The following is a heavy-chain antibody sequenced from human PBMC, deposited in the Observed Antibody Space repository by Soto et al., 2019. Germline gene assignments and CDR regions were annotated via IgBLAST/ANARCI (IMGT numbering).Heavy chain of an antibody. D-gene: IGHD2-21*01. J-gene: IGHJ3*02. CDR2: VTPGGTPT. Sequence: GASVKVSCKAFGYTFTRHDIHGVRQGPGQWREGMGGVTPGGTPTTFAQKFQGRVTMTRDTSTRTVYMELISLRSEDTAVYYCPRVRLTDSSSDGFDIWGQGTMVTVSS. CDR3: PRVRLTDSSSDGFDI. V-gene: IGHV1-46*01. CDR1: GYTFTRHD.